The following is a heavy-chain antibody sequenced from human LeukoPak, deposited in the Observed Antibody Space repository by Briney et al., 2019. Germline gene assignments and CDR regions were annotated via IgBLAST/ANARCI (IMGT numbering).Heavy chain of an antibody. CDR1: GYTFTSYY. V-gene: IGHV1-46*01. CDR3: ARGPLTTLYYYYYMDV. D-gene: IGHD4-17*01. CDR2: MNPSGGST. Sequence: ASVTVSCTASGYTFTSYYMHWVRQAPAPGLEWVGIMNPSGGSTSYAQKFQCRVTMTRDMSTSTVYMELSSLRSEDTAVYYCARGPLTTLYYYYYMDVWGKGTTVTVSS. J-gene: IGHJ6*03.